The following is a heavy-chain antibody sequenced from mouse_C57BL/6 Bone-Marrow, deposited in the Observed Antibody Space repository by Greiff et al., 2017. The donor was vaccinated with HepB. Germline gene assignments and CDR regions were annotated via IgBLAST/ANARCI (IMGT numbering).Heavy chain of an antibody. J-gene: IGHJ1*03. V-gene: IGHV1-26*01. CDR2: INPNNGVT. CDR3: ARGPPDYDGSSHWYFDV. CDR1: GYTFTDYY. D-gene: IGHD1-1*01. Sequence: EVQLQQSGPELVKPGASVMISCKASGYTFTDYYMNWVKPSHGKSLEWIGDINPNNGVTSYNQKFKGKATLTVDKSYSTAYMELRSLTSEDSADYYCARGPPDYDGSSHWYFDVWGTGTTVTVSS.